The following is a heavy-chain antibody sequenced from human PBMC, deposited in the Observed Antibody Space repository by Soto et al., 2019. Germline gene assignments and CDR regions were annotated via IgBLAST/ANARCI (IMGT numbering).Heavy chain of an antibody. Sequence: SVKVSCKASGFTFTSSAVQWVRQARGQRLEWIGWIVVGSGNTNYAQKFQERVTITRDMSTSTAYMELSSLRSEDTAVYYCAALSAYSGGDCDYYFDYWGQGTLVTVSS. J-gene: IGHJ4*02. V-gene: IGHV1-58*01. CDR2: IVVGSGNT. D-gene: IGHD2-21*02. CDR1: GFTFTSSA. CDR3: AALSAYSGGDCDYYFDY.